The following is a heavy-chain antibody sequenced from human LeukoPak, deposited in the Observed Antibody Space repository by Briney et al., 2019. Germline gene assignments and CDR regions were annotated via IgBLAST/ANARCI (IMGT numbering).Heavy chain of an antibody. Sequence: SETLSLTCTVSGGSISSYYWSWIRQPPGKGLEWIGYIYYSGSTNYNPSLKSRVTISVDTSKNQFSLKLSSVTAADTAVYYCARGEGIAAAGTEDYYYMDVWGKGTTVTVSS. CDR2: IYYSGST. V-gene: IGHV4-59*01. J-gene: IGHJ6*03. CDR1: GGSISSYY. CDR3: ARGEGIAAAGTEDYYYMDV. D-gene: IGHD6-13*01.